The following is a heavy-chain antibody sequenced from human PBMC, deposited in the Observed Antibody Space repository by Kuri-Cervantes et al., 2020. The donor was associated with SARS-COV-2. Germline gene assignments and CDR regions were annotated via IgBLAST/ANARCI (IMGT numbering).Heavy chain of an antibody. J-gene: IGHJ4*02. V-gene: IGHV3-74*01. CDR3: AKCLSLDYYGSGSWTFDY. D-gene: IGHD3-10*01. CDR2: INSDGSST. CDR1: GFTFSSYW. Sequence: GGSLRLSCAASGFTFSSYWMHWVRQAPGKGLVWVSRINSDGSSTSYADSVKGRFTISRDNAKNTLYLQMNSLRAEDTAVYYCAKCLSLDYYGSGSWTFDYWGQGTLVTVSS.